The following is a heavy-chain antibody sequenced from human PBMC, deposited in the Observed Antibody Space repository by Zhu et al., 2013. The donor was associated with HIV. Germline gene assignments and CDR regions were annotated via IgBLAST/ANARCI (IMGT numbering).Heavy chain of an antibody. D-gene: IGHD1-26*01. V-gene: IGHV1-69*06. Sequence: QVTVMQSEAVVKKPGSSVRVSCKSTGGVLQSLCHELGATGPTDKALSGWEGSSLPLVVLNYAQRFQGRITISANKETSTDFLDLRSLTSGDTAIYYCARREKASDNSGLFDYWGQGTLVTVSS. CDR2: SSLPLVVL. J-gene: IGHJ4*02. CDR1: GGVLQSLC. CDR3: ARREKASDNSGLFDY.